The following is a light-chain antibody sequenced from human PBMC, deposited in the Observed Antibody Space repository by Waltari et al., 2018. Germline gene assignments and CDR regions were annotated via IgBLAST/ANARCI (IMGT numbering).Light chain of an antibody. Sequence: DIQMTQSPSTLSASVGDTVTISCRASQSISRWLAWYQQKPGKAPKLLIYMASSLESGVPSRCSGTGAGTDFTLTISSLQPDDFATYYCQHYNSYSTFGQGTKVEIK. CDR1: QSISRW. J-gene: IGKJ1*01. CDR3: QHYNSYST. CDR2: MAS. V-gene: IGKV1-5*03.